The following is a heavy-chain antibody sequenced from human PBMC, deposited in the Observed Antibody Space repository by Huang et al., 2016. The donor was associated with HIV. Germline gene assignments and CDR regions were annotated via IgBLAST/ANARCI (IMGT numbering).Heavy chain of an antibody. V-gene: IGHV1-69*01. D-gene: IGHD3-16*01. CDR3: AMSLRYQYDSRSYWGRYFDY. CDR2: IIPMFRAP. CDR1: GGSFSDQI. J-gene: IGHJ4*02. Sequence: QVQLEQSGPAVRKPGSSVKVSCQASGGSFSDQIISWVRQAPGQRFEWMGGIIPMFRAPAYAQEFKGRVTMTADESTATIYMELNSLTSEDTAVYYCAMSLRYQYDSRSYWGRYFDYWGQVTLVTVSS.